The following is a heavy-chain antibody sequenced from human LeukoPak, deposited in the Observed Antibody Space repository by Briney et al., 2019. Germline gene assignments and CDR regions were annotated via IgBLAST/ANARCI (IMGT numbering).Heavy chain of an antibody. CDR2: IYYSGNT. D-gene: IGHD3-22*01. CDR1: GGSVSSYY. V-gene: IGHV4-59*02. CDR3: AREGYYDSSGYYHHDAFDI. Sequence: PSETLSLTCTVSGGSVSSYYWSWIRQPPGKGLEWIGYIYYSGNTNYNPSLKSRVTISVDTSKNQFSLKLSSVTVADTAVYYCAREGYYDSSGYYHHDAFDIWGQGTMVTVSS. J-gene: IGHJ3*02.